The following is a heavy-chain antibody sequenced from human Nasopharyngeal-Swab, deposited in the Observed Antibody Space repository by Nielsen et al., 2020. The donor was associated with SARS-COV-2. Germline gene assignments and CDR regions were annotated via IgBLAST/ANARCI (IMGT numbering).Heavy chain of an antibody. J-gene: IGHJ4*02. CDR1: GFTFNNAW. Sequence: EGSLRLSCAASGFTFNNAWMSWVRQAPGKGLEWVGNIKQDGSEKYYVDSVRGRFTISRDNAKNSLSLQMNSLRDDDTAVYYCARDSPGYGGYDYWGQGTLVTVSS. CDR2: IKQDGSEK. CDR3: ARDSPGYGGYDY. V-gene: IGHV3-7*01. D-gene: IGHD5-12*01.